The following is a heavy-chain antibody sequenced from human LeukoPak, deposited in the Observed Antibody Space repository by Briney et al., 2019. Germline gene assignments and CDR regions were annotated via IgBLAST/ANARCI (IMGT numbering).Heavy chain of an antibody. CDR2: ISSSSSYI. D-gene: IGHD3-9*01. V-gene: IGHV3-21*01. CDR3: ARDFILTGYYHYYFDY. Sequence: GGSLRLSCAASGFTFSSYSMNWVRQAPGKGLEWVSSISSSSSYIYYADSVKGRFTISRDNAKKSLYLQMNSLRAEDTAVYYCARDFILTGYYHYYFDYWGQGTLVTVSS. J-gene: IGHJ4*02. CDR1: GFTFSSYS.